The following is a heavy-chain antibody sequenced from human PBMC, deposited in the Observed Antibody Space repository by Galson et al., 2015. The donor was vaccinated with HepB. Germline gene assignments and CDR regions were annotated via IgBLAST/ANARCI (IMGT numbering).Heavy chain of an antibody. CDR2: IYPGDSDT. Sequence: QSGAEVKKPGESLKISCKGSGYSFTSYWIGWVRQMPGKGLEWMGIIYPGDSDTRYSPSFQGQVTISADKSISTAYLQWSSLKASDTAMYYCARQRYYYGSGSPTKYYFDYWGQGTLVTVSS. CDR3: ARQRYYYGSGSPTKYYFDY. V-gene: IGHV5-51*01. J-gene: IGHJ4*02. D-gene: IGHD3-10*01. CDR1: GYSFTSYW.